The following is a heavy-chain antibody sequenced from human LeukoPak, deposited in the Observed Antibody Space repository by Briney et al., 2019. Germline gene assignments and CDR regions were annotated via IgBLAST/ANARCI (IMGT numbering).Heavy chain of an antibody. Sequence: SETLSLTCTVSGGSIISTIYYWGWIRQPPGKGLEWIGDVNYSGSTYYNPSIKRRVTISVDTSKYQFSLSLTSVTAADTAVCYCARRGGYIFCYDEWGQPALLTLS. V-gene: IGHV4-39*01. CDR2: VNYSGST. J-gene: IGHJ4*02. D-gene: IGHD5-18*01. CDR3: ARRGGYIFCYDE. CDR1: GGSIISTIYY.